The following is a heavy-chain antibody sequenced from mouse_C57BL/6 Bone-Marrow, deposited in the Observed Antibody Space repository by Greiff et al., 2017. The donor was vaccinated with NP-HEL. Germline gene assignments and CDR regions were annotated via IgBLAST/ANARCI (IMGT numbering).Heavy chain of an antibody. CDR3: ARRATVVENYFDY. CDR2: IYPGDGDT. J-gene: IGHJ2*01. CDR1: GYAFSSSW. V-gene: IGHV1-82*01. D-gene: IGHD1-1*01. Sequence: VQLQQSGPVLVKPGASVKISCKASGYAFSSSWMNWVKQRPGKGLEWIGRIYPGDGDTNYNGKFKGKATLTADKSSSTAYMQLSSLTSEDSAVYFCARRATVVENYFDYWGQGTTLTVSS.